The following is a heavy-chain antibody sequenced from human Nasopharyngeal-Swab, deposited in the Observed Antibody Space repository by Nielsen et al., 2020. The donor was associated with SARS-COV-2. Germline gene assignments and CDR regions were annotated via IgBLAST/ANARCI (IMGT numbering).Heavy chain of an antibody. J-gene: IGHJ4*02. CDR1: GFTFSNAW. CDR2: IKSKTDGGTT. CDR3: ARARGYSGYDYGGD. V-gene: IGHV3-15*01. D-gene: IGHD5-12*01. Sequence: GESLKISCAASGFTFSNAWMSWVRQAPGKGLEWVGRIKSKTDGGTTDYAAPVKGRFTISRDDSKNTLYLQMNSLKTEDTAVYYCARARGYSGYDYGGDWGQGTLVTVSS.